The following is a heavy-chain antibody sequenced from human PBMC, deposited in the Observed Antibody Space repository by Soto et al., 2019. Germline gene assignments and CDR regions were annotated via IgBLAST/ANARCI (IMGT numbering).Heavy chain of an antibody. CDR2: ISAYNGNT. D-gene: IGHD1-7*01. CDR1: GYTFTSYA. J-gene: IGHJ4*02. V-gene: IGHV1-18*01. Sequence: ASVKVSSKASGYTFTSYAMHWVRQAPGQGLEWMGWISAYNGNTNYAQKLQGRVTMTTDTSTSTAYMELRSLRSDDTAVYYCARGRRSITGTTLDYWGQGTLVTVYS. CDR3: ARGRRSITGTTLDY.